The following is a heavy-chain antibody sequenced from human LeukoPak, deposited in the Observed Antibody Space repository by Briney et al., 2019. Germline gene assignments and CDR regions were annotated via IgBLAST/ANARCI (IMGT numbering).Heavy chain of an antibody. J-gene: IGHJ4*02. CDR1: GFTFSSFG. V-gene: IGHV3-30*03. CDR2: TSYDGNEK. CDR3: ATGGTRAATGRMGF. D-gene: IGHD6-25*01. Sequence: GGSLRLSCAASGFTFSSFGMHWVRQAPGKGLEWVTVTSYDGNEKYYADSVKGRFAISRDNSKNTVYLQMNSLRAEDTAVYYCATGGTRAATGRMGFWGQGTLVTVSS.